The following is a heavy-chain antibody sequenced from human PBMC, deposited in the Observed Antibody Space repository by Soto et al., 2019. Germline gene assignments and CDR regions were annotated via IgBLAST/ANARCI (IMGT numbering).Heavy chain of an antibody. CDR2: VDPEDGET. D-gene: IGHD6-25*01. V-gene: IGHV1-24*01. CDR1: GYTLPELS. J-gene: IGHJ4*02. Sequence: GGSVKVSRKVSGYTLPELSMHWVRQALGKGLEWMGGVDPEDGETIYAQKFQGRVTMTEDTSTHTAYMELSSLRSEDTAVYYCATDGIAARNFDYWGQGTLVTVSS. CDR3: ATDGIAARNFDY.